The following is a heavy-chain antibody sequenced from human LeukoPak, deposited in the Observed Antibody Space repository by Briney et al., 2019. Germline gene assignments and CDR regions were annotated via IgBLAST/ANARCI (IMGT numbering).Heavy chain of an antibody. CDR2: ISYDGSNE. J-gene: IGHJ6*04. Sequence: GGSLRLSCAASGFTFSSYVMHWVRQAPGKGLEWVAIISYDGSNEYYADSVKGRFTISRDNSKNTLYLQMNSLRAEDTAVYYCARDGYNGNHMDVWGKGTPVTISS. CDR1: GFTFSSYV. D-gene: IGHD5-24*01. V-gene: IGHV3-30*04. CDR3: ARDGYNGNHMDV.